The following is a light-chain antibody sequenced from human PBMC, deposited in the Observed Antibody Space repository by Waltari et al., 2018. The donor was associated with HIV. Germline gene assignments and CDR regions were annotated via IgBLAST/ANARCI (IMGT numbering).Light chain of an antibody. Sequence: QAGLTQSPSVSKGLRQTATLTCTGNSNNVGNQGATWLQQHQGHPPKLLSYSNNNRPSGISERFSASRSGNTASLTITGLQPEDEADYVCSAWDRSLSVVVFGGGTTLTVL. CDR2: SNN. CDR1: SNNVGNQG. V-gene: IGLV10-54*04. CDR3: SAWDRSLSVVV. J-gene: IGLJ2*01.